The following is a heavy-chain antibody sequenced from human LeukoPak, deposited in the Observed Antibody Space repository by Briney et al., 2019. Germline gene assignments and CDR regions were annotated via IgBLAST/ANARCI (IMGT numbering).Heavy chain of an antibody. CDR1: GGSMSGYY. Sequence: SETLSLTCTVSGGSMSGYYWNWIRQPPGKGLEWIGYIYYSGNTNYNPSLKSRVSISVDTSKNQFSLKLSSVTAADTAVYYCARDQYYYDSSAYYQTPDAFDIWGQGTMVTVSS. CDR3: ARDQYYYDSSAYYQTPDAFDI. CDR2: IYYSGNT. J-gene: IGHJ3*02. D-gene: IGHD3-22*01. V-gene: IGHV4-59*01.